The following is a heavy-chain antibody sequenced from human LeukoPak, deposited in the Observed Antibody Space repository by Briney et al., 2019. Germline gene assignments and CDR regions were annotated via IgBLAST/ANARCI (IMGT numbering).Heavy chain of an antibody. CDR3: ARGVITMVRGVIIFDAFDI. CDR2: INPTGSST. J-gene: IGHJ3*02. V-gene: IGHV1-46*01. Sequence: ASVKVSCKASGYSFTSHYMHWVRQAPGQGLEWLGLINPTGSSTLYAQKFQGRVTMTTDTSTSTAYMELRSLRSDDTAVYYCARGVITMVRGVIIFDAFDIWGQGTMVTVS. CDR1: GYSFTSHY. D-gene: IGHD3-10*01.